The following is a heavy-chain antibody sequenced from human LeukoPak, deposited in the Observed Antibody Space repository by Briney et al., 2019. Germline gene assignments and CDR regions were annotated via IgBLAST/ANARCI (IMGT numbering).Heavy chain of an antibody. J-gene: IGHJ4*02. V-gene: IGHV4-34*01. CDR2: INHSGST. Sequence: PSETLSLTCAVYGGSFSGYYWSWIRQPPGKGLEWIGEINHSGSTNYNPSLKSRVTISVDTSKNQFSLKLSSVTAADTAVYYCARGIRQYDYVWGSYRYTGQGFDYWGQGTLVTVSS. D-gene: IGHD3-16*02. CDR1: GGSFSGYY. CDR3: ARGIRQYDYVWGSYRYTGQGFDY.